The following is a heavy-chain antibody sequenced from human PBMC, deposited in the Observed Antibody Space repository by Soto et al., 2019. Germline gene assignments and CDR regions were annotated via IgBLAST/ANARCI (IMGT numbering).Heavy chain of an antibody. Sequence: GGSLRLSCAASGFTFSGYSMNWVRQAPGKGLEWVASISTRSDIYYADSVKGRFTISRDNAKNSVSLQMNSLRAEDTAVYYCAREETAWPLAYGLDVWGQGTTVTAP. D-gene: IGHD2-21*02. CDR2: ISTRSDI. CDR3: AREETAWPLAYGLDV. CDR1: GFTFSGYS. V-gene: IGHV3-21*01. J-gene: IGHJ6*02.